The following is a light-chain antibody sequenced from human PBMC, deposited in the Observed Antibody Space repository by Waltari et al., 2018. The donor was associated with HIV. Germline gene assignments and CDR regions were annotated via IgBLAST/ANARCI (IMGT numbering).Light chain of an antibody. V-gene: IGLV2-14*01. CDR3: TSYTSISTLV. Sequence: QSALTQPASVSGSPGQSITISCTGTSSDIGAYNYVSWYQHHPGKGPKLLIYEVTNRPSGVSHRFSGSKSGNTASLTISGLQAEDEADFYCTSYTSISTLVFGTGTKVTVL. J-gene: IGLJ1*01. CDR2: EVT. CDR1: SSDIGAYNY.